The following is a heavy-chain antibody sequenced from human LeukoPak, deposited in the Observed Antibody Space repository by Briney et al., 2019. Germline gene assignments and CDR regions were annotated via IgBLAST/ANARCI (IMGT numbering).Heavy chain of an antibody. D-gene: IGHD3-10*01. J-gene: IGHJ4*02. CDR1: GFTFTSSA. CDR2: ISAYNGNT. V-gene: IGHV1-18*01. CDR3: ARVWRVLLWFGESTFFDY. Sequence: GASVKVSCKASGFTFTSSAVQWVRQARGQRLEWMGWISAYNGNTNYAQKLQGRVTMTTDTSTSTAYMELRSLRSDDTAVYYCARVWRVLLWFGESTFFDYWGQGTLVTVSS.